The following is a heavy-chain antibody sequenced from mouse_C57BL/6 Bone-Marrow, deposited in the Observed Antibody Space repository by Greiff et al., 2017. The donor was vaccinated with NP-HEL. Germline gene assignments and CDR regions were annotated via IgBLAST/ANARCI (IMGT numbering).Heavy chain of an antibody. J-gene: IGHJ3*01. CDR2: IYPGSGST. V-gene: IGHV1-55*01. D-gene: IGHD1-1*01. CDR3: ARDSFYYGSSYGY. Sequence: QVQLQQSGAELVKPGASVKMSCKASGYTFTSYWITWVKQRPGQGLEWIGDIYPGSGSTNYNEKFKSKATLTVDTSSSTAYMQLSSLPSEDAAVYYCARDSFYYGSSYGYWGQGTLVTVSA. CDR1: GYTFTSYW.